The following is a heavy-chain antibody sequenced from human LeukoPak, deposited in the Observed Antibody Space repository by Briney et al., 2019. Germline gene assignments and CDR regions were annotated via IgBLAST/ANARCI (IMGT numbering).Heavy chain of an antibody. Sequence: SETLSLTCTVSGGSISSGGYYWSWLRHHPGQGLEWIGYIYYSGSTYYNPSLKSRVTISVDTSKNQFSLKLSSVTAADTAVYYCARASGDYYYGMDVWGKGTTVTVSS. CDR2: IYYSGST. V-gene: IGHV4-31*03. CDR3: ARASGDYYYGMDV. J-gene: IGHJ6*04. D-gene: IGHD4-17*01. CDR1: GGSISSGGYY.